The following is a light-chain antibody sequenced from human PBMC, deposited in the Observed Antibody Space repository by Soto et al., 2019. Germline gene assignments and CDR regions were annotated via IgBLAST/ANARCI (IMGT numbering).Light chain of an antibody. CDR2: DAS. V-gene: IGKV3-11*01. J-gene: IGKJ2*01. Sequence: EIVLTQSPATLSLSPGERATLSCRASQSVSSYLAWYQQKPGQAPRLLIYDASNMATGIPARFSGSGSGTDFTLTLSSLEPEDFAVYYCQQRSNWPLMYTFGQGTKLEI. CDR1: QSVSSY. CDR3: QQRSNWPLMYT.